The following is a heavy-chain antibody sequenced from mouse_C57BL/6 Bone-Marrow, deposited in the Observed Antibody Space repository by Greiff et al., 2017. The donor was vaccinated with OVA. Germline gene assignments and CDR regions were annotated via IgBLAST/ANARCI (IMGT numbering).Heavy chain of an antibody. D-gene: IGHD1-1*01. CDR2: ISSGSSTI. CDR3: ARGGPITTVVATVDY. CDR1: GFTFSDYG. V-gene: IGHV5-17*01. Sequence: EVQGVESGGGLVKPGGSLKLSCAASGFTFSDYGMHWVRQAPEKGLEWVAYISSGSSTIYYADTVKGRFTISRDNAKNTLFLQMTRLRSEDTAMYYCARGGPITTVVATVDYWGQGTTLTVSS. J-gene: IGHJ2*01.